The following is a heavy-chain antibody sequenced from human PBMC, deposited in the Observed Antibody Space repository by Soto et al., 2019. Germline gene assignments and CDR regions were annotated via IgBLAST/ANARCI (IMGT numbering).Heavy chain of an antibody. D-gene: IGHD3-3*01. CDR2: IYPGDSDT. CDR1: RYIFTNYV. J-gene: IGHJ4*01. CDR3: ARLANRFDFDN. Sequence: PGESPKISCQCSRYIFTNYVIGWVRHMPGTGLEXMGIIYPGDSDTRYSPSFQGQVTISADKSTSSAYLHWRSLKDSDTAVYYCARLANRFDFDNWGHGGLVTVSS. V-gene: IGHV5-51*01.